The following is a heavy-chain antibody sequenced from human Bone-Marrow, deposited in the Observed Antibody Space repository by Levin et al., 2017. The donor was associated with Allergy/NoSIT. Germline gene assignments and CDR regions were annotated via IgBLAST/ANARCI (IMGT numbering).Heavy chain of an antibody. CDR1: GYTFTSYD. D-gene: IGHD3-3*01. CDR3: ARGRLRFLIG. CDR2: MNPNSGNT. Sequence: GESLKISCKASGYTFTSYDINWVRQATGQGLEWMGWMNPNSGNTGYAQKFQGRVTMTRNTSISTAYMELSSLRSEDTAVYYCARGRLRFLIGWGQGTLVTVSS. V-gene: IGHV1-8*01. J-gene: IGHJ4*02.